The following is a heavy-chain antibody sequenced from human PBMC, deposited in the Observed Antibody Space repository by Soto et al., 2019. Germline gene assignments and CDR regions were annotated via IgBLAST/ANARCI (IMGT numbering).Heavy chain of an antibody. D-gene: IGHD3-22*01. J-gene: IGHJ4*02. V-gene: IGHV3-23*01. Sequence: QLGGSLRLSCAASGFTFSSYAMSWVRQAPGKGLEWVSAISGSGGSTYYADSVKGRFTISRDNSKNTLYLQMNSLRAEDTAVYYCAKKTGYDSSGYYYDYWGQGTLITVSS. CDR2: ISGSGGST. CDR1: GFTFSSYA. CDR3: AKKTGYDSSGYYYDY.